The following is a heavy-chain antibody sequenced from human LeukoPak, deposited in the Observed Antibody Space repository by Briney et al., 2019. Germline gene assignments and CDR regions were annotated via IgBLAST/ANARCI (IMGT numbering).Heavy chain of an antibody. D-gene: IGHD3-10*01. CDR3: ARGSRGGRTAVRGVIIV. Sequence: ASVKVSCKASGYTFTSYDINWVRQATGQGLEWMGWMNPNSGNTGYAQKFQGRVTMTRNTSISTAYMELSSLRSEDTAVYHCARGSRGGRTAVRGVIIVWGKGTTVTVSS. CDR2: MNPNSGNT. J-gene: IGHJ6*04. CDR1: GYTFTSYD. V-gene: IGHV1-8*01.